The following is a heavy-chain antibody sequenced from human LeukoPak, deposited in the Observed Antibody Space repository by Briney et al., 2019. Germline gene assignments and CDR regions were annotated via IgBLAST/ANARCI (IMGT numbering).Heavy chain of an antibody. CDR2: LYSGGST. CDR3: ARGIYSGYYLE. V-gene: IGHV3-53*01. D-gene: IGHD3-22*01. Sequence: GGSLRLSCAASGFTVSSNYMSWVRQAPGKGLEWVSVLYSGGSTYYTDSVKGRFTVSRDNSKNTLYLQMNSLRDEDTAVYYCARGIYSGYYLEWGQGTLVTVSA. CDR1: GFTVSSNY. J-gene: IGHJ4*02.